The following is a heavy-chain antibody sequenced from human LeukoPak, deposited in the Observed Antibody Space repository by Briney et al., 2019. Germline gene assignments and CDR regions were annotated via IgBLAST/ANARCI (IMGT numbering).Heavy chain of an antibody. CDR3: ARGNVRWGHYYDSSGYLYLVGWFDP. D-gene: IGHD3-22*01. V-gene: IGHV4-38-2*02. Sequence: PSETLSLTCTVSGYSISSGYYWGWIRQPPGKGLERIGSIYHSGSTYYNPSLKSRVTISVDTSKNQFSLKLSSVTAADTAVYYCARGNVRWGHYYDSSGYLYLVGWFDPWGQGTLVTVSS. J-gene: IGHJ5*02. CDR2: IYHSGST. CDR1: GYSISSGYY.